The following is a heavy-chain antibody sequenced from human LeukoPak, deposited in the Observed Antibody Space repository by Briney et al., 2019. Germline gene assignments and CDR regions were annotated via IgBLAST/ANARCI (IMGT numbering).Heavy chain of an antibody. V-gene: IGHV4-59*01. CDR2: FYYSGST. Sequence: SETLSLTCTVSGGSISSYYWSWIRQPPGKGLEWIGYFYYSGSTNYNPSLKSRVTISVDTSKNQFSLKPSSVTAADTAVYYCAREKQLWVDYWGQGTLVTVSS. J-gene: IGHJ4*02. CDR3: AREKQLWVDY. CDR1: GGSISSYY. D-gene: IGHD5-18*01.